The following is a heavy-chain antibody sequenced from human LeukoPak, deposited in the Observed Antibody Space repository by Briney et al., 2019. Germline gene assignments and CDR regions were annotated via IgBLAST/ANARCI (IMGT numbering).Heavy chain of an antibody. V-gene: IGHV3-23*01. CDR1: GFTFRSYA. J-gene: IGHJ4*02. CDR3: AHPSSGWTSFDY. CDR2: ISSSGGTT. Sequence: PGGSLRLSCAASGFTFRSYAMNWVRQAPGKRLEWVSGISSSGGTTYYADSVRGRFTISRDNSKNTVYLQMRSLRAEDTAVYYCAHPSSGWTSFDYWGQGTLVTVSS. D-gene: IGHD6-19*01.